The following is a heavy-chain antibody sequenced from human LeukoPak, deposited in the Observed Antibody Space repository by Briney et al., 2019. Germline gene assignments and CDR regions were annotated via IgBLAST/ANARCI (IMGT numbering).Heavy chain of an antibody. J-gene: IGHJ4*02. CDR1: RFTLSNYA. D-gene: IGHD3-10*01. CDR3: ATPKGGSGSHRAPLEY. Sequence: GGALRLSRAPSRFTLSNYALRWVRQAPREGLEWVSAIRGKDATWYPDSVKGRFTISRDNSKNTLYLQMNSLRAEGTAVYYCATPKGGSGSHRAPLEYWGQGTLVTVST. CDR2: IRGKDAT. V-gene: IGHV3-23*01.